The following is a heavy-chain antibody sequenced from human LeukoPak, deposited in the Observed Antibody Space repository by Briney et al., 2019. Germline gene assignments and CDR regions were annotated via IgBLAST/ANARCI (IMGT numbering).Heavy chain of an antibody. Sequence: ASVKVSCKASGYTFIDYYMNWVRQAPGQGLEWIGWINPNSGDTNYAQDFQGRVIMTRDTSISTAYMELSRLKSDDTAVYYCAKSGSGGNYLACNIWGQGTTVTVSS. CDR3: AKSGSGGNYLACNI. CDR2: INPNSGDT. V-gene: IGHV1-2*02. J-gene: IGHJ3*02. D-gene: IGHD4-23*01. CDR1: GYTFIDYY.